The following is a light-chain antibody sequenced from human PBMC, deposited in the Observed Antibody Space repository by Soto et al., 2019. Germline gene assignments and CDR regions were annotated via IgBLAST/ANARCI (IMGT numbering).Light chain of an antibody. CDR2: EVS. CDR1: SSDVGGYDY. CDR3: SSFASSSTPYV. Sequence: QSALTQPASVSGSPGQSITISCTGTSSDVGGYDYVSWYQQHPDKAHKLMMYEVSNRPSGVSNRLSGSKSDNTASLTISGLQAEDVADYYCSSFASSSTPYVFGTGTQLTVL. J-gene: IGLJ1*01. V-gene: IGLV2-14*01.